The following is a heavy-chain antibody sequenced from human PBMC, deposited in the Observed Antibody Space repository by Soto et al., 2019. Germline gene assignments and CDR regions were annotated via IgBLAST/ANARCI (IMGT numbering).Heavy chain of an antibody. V-gene: IGHV4-34*01. D-gene: IGHD5-12*01. Sequence: QVQLQQWGAGLLKPSETLSLTCAVYGGSFSGYYWSWIRQPPGKGLEWIGEINHSGSTNYNPSLKRRVTISVDTSKNQFSLKLSSVTAADTAVYYCALTAEYGGPEGGFDYWGQGTLVTVSS. CDR2: INHSGST. CDR3: ALTAEYGGPEGGFDY. J-gene: IGHJ4*02. CDR1: GGSFSGYY.